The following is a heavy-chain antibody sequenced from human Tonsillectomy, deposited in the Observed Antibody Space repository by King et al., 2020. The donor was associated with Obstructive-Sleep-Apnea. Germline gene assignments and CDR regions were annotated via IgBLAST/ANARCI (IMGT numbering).Heavy chain of an antibody. D-gene: IGHD2-2*01. V-gene: IGHV4-38-2*02. CDR3: AGDIQPAATLNFDY. CDR1: GYSISNGYY. CDR2: IYYSGST. J-gene: IGHJ4*02. Sequence: VQLQESGPGLVIPSETLSLTCTVSGYSISNGYYWGWIRQPPGKGRVWIGSIYYSGSTYYNPSLKSRVTISVDTSKNQFSLKLSSVTAADTAVYYCAGDIQPAATLNFDYWGQGTLVTVSS.